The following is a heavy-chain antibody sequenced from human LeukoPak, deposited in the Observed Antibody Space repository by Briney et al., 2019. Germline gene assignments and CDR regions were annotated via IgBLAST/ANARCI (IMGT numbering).Heavy chain of an antibody. CDR3: AKDSYCSGGSCYSLYYYYGRDV. CDR2: ISGSGGST. Sequence: GGSLRLSCAASGFTFSSYAMSWVRQAPGKGLEWVSAISGSGGSTYYADSVKGRFTISRDNSKNTLYLQMNSLRAEDTAVYYCAKDSYCSGGSCYSLYYYYGRDVWGQGTTVTVSS. CDR1: GFTFSSYA. V-gene: IGHV3-23*01. D-gene: IGHD2-15*01. J-gene: IGHJ6*02.